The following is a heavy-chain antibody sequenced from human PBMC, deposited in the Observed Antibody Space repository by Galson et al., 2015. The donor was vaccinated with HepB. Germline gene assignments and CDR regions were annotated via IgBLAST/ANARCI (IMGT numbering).Heavy chain of an antibody. CDR1: GFTLDDYA. V-gene: IGHV3-9*01. CDR2: ISWNSGSI. CDR3: ARGRIAAAGDAFDI. J-gene: IGHJ3*02. D-gene: IGHD6-13*01. Sequence: SLRLSGAASGFTLDDYAMHWVRQAPGKGLEWVSGISWNSGSIAYADSVKGRFTISRDNAKNSLYLQMNSLRPEDTALYYCARGRIAAAGDAFDIWGQGTMVTVSS.